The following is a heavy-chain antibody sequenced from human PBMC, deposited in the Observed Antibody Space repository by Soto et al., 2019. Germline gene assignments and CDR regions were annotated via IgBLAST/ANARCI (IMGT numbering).Heavy chain of an antibody. CDR1: GFTFSSYA. J-gene: IGHJ4*02. CDR3: AKGRYCSGGSCYGY. CDR2: ISGSGGST. D-gene: IGHD2-15*01. Sequence: GGSLRLSCAASGFTFSSYAMSWVRQAPGKGLEWVSAISGSGGSTYYADSVKGRFTISRDNSKKTLYLQMNSLRAEDTAVYDCAKGRYCSGGSCYGYWGQGTLVTVSS. V-gene: IGHV3-23*01.